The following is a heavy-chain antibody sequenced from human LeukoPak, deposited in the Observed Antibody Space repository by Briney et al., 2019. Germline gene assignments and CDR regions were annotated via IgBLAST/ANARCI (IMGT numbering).Heavy chain of an antibody. CDR3: ARGAGYCSSTSCYLDY. D-gene: IGHD2-2*03. J-gene: IGHJ4*02. Sequence: GGSLRLSCAASGFTFSSYAMSWVRQAPGKGLEWVSAISGSGGSTYYADSVKGRFTISRDNSKNTLYLQMYSLRAEDTAVYYCARGAGYCSSTSCYLDYWGQGTLVTVSS. CDR2: ISGSGGST. CDR1: GFTFSSYA. V-gene: IGHV3-23*01.